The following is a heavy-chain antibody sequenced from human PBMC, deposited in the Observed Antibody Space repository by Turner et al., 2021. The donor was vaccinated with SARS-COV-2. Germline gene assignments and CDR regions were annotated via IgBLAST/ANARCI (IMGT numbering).Heavy chain of an antibody. CDR1: GFTVSSYA. CDR3: ARATYLLGYCANGVCYPDY. V-gene: IGHV3-30-3*01. CDR2: ISYDGSNI. Sequence: QVQLVESGGGVVQPGRSLRLYCAASGFTVSSYAMHWVRQAPGKGLEWVAVISYDGSNIYYADSVKGRFTISRDNSKNTLYLQMNSLRAEDTAVYYCARATYLLGYCANGVCYPDYWGQGTLVTVSS. D-gene: IGHD2-8*01. J-gene: IGHJ4*02.